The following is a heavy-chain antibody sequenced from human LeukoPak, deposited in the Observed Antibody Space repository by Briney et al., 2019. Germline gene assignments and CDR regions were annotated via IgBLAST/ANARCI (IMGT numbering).Heavy chain of an antibody. V-gene: IGHV3-21*01. J-gene: IGHJ4*02. CDR1: GFTFSSYT. D-gene: IGHD3-3*01. CDR2: ISGSSIYI. Sequence: PGGSLRLSCAASGFTFSSYTMTWVRQAPGKGLEWVSSISGSSIYIYYADSVKGRFTISRDNARNSLYLQMNSLRAEDTAVYYCAREALEWLSWGDYWGQGTLVTVSS. CDR3: AREALEWLSWGDY.